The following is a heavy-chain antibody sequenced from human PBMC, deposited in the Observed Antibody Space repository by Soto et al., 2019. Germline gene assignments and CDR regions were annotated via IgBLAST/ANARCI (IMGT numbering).Heavy chain of an antibody. CDR2: MNPGSGNT. Sequence: QVQLVQSGAEVKKPGASVKVSCKASGYTFTNYEINWVRQATGQGLEWMGWMNPGSGNTGYAHKFQGRVTMTTNISISTAYMELSRLGSDDTAIYYCARMAASGSLNWFDPWGQGTLVTVSS. CDR1: GYTFTNYE. CDR3: ARMAASGSLNWFDP. V-gene: IGHV1-8*01. J-gene: IGHJ5*02. D-gene: IGHD3-10*01.